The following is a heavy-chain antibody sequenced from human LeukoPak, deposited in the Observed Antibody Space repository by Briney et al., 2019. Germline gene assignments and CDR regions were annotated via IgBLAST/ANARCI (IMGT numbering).Heavy chain of an antibody. V-gene: IGHV4-31*03. CDR1: GGSISSGGYY. Sequence: PSETLSLTCTVSGGSISSGGYYWSWIRQHRGKGLEWIGYIYDSGSTYYNPSLKSRVTISVDTSKNQFSLKLSSVTAADTAVYYCARGRSSDYWGQGTLVTVSS. J-gene: IGHJ4*02. CDR2: IYDSGST. D-gene: IGHD6-6*01. CDR3: ARGRSSDY.